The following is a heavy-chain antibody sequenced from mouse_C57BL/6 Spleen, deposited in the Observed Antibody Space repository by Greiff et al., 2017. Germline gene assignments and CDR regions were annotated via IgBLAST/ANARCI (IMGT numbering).Heavy chain of an antibody. V-gene: IGHV1-81*01. CDR3: ASGAGSSYGGKDY. CDR1: GYTFTSYT. CDR2: INPSSGYT. J-gene: IGHJ2*01. Sequence: QVQLQQSGAELARPGASVKMSCKASGYTFTSYTMNWVKQRPGQGLEWIGHINPSSGYTYYNQKFKGKATLTADKSSSTAYMELRSLTSEDSAVXDCASGAGSSYGGKDYWGQGTTVTVSS. D-gene: IGHD1-1*01.